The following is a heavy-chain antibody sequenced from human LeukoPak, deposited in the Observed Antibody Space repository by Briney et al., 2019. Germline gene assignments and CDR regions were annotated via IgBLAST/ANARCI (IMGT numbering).Heavy chain of an antibody. J-gene: IGHJ4*02. CDR2: ISGSGGST. V-gene: IGHV3-23*01. D-gene: IGHD2-15*01. Sequence: GGSLRLSCAASGFPFSSYAMSWLRQAPGKGLEWVSAISGSGGSTYYADSVKGRFTISRDNSKSTLYLQMSSLRAEDTAVYYCAKRFDCSGSTCYSWDYWGQGTLVTVSS. CDR3: AKRFDCSGSTCYSWDY. CDR1: GFPFSSYA.